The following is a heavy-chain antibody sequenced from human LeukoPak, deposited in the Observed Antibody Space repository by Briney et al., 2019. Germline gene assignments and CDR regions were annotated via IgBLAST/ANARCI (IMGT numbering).Heavy chain of an antibody. CDR3: ARQVTSPGIPPWFDS. V-gene: IGHV3-7*01. D-gene: IGHD1-1*01. J-gene: IGHJ5*01. CDR2: IKENGRGM. CDR1: GFTFGSYW. Sequence: GSLRLSCAASGFTFGSYWMSWVRRDPGKGLEWVANIKENGRGMNYVDSVEGRFTISRDNAKNSLYLQMNSLRAEDTAVYYCARQVTSPGIPPWFDSWGQGTLVIVSS.